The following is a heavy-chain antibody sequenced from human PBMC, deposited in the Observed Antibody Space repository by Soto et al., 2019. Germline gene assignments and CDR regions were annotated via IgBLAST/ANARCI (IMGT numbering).Heavy chain of an antibody. J-gene: IGHJ2*01. CDR1: GGSISSHY. V-gene: IGHV4-59*11. CDR2: VSDTGSS. D-gene: IGHD1-1*01. CDR3: ARVWRRGWYFDL. Sequence: QVQLLESGPGLVKPSETLSLNCTVSGGSISSHYWSWIRQPPGKGLECIGYVSDTGSSTYYPSLKGRVTISVDRSKNQFSLRLSSVPAADTAVYYCARVWRRGWYFDLWGRGTLVTVSS.